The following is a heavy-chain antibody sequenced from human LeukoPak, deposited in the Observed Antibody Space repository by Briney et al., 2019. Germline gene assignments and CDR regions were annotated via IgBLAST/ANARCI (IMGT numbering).Heavy chain of an antibody. CDR3: AKGRHQPLRTYDY. D-gene: IGHD2-2*01. J-gene: IGHJ4*02. Sequence: GGSLRLACAASGSTFSSYGMHSVRQAPGKGLEWVAVISYDGSNKYYADSVKGRFTISRDNSKNTLYLQMNSLRAEDTAVYYCAKGRHQPLRTYDYWGQGTLVTVSS. CDR1: GSTFSSYG. V-gene: IGHV3-30*18. CDR2: ISYDGSNK.